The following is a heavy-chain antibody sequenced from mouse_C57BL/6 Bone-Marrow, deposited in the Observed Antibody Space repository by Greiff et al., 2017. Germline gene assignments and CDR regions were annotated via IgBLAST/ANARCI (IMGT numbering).Heavy chain of an antibody. V-gene: IGHV10-3*01. Sequence: EVKLVESGGGLVQPKGSLKLSCAASGFTFNTYAMHWVRQAPGKGLEWVARIRSKSSNYATYYADSVKDRFTISRDDSQSMLYLQMNNLKTEDTAMYYCVKGQLRLQDYAMDYWGQGTSVTVSS. J-gene: IGHJ4*01. CDR3: VKGQLRLQDYAMDY. CDR1: GFTFNTYA. CDR2: IRSKSSNYAT. D-gene: IGHD3-2*02.